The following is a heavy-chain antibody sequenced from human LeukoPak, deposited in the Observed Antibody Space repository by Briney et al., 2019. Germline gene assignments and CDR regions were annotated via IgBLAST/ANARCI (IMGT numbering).Heavy chain of an antibody. D-gene: IGHD3-10*01. Sequence: PGGSLRLSCAASTFTLSTYAMSWVRQAPGKGLEWVSGISAGKGNTYYADSVKGRFTISRDNAKNSLYLQMNSLRAEDTAVYYCARWDYYYGSGRDYWGQGTLVTVSS. V-gene: IGHV3-23*01. CDR1: TFTLSTYA. CDR3: ARWDYYYGSGRDY. J-gene: IGHJ4*02. CDR2: ISAGKGNT.